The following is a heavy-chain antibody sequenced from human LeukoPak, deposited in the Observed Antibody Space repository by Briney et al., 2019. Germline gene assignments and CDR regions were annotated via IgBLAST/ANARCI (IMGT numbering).Heavy chain of an antibody. V-gene: IGHV4-34*01. CDR3: ARTVITRIVVATPGAFDI. D-gene: IGHD3-22*01. CDR1: GGSFSGYY. Sequence: SEALSLTCAVYGGSFSGYYWNWLRQPPGKGLEWIGEINHSGSTNYNPSLKSRVTISVDTSKNQFSLKLSSVTAADTAVYYCARTVITRIVVATPGAFDIWGQGTMVTVSS. CDR2: INHSGST. J-gene: IGHJ3*02.